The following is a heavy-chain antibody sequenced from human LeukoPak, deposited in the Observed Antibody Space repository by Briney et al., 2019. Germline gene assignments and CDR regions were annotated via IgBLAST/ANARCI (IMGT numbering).Heavy chain of an antibody. CDR2: INPNSGGT. Sequence: GASVKVSCKASGYTFTGYYMHWVRQAPGQGLEWMGWINPNSGGTNYAQKFQGRVTMTRDTSISTAYMELSRLRSDDTAVYYCARDRSVASTGCFFDWGQGTLVTVSS. J-gene: IGHJ4*02. D-gene: IGHD2-8*02. V-gene: IGHV1-2*02. CDR3: ARDRSVASTGCFFD. CDR1: GYTFTGYY.